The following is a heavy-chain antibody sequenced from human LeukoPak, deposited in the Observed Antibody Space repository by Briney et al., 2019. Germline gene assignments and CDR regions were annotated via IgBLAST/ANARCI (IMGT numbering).Heavy chain of an antibody. D-gene: IGHD1-26*01. V-gene: IGHV1-18*01. CDR2: ITPYNGDT. J-gene: IGHJ4*02. CDR1: GYTFITYG. Sequence: ASVTVSCTASGYTFITYGITWVRQAPGQGLEWMGWITPYNGDTNYAQTLQDRVTMTTDTYTSTAYMELRSLRSDDTAVYFCARVAGVSYNYFDSWGQGTLVTVSS. CDR3: ARVAGVSYNYFDS.